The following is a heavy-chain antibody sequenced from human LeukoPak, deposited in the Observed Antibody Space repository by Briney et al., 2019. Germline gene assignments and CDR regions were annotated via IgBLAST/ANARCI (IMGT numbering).Heavy chain of an antibody. CDR2: ISYSGST. CDR3: ARHESGSHFDY. V-gene: IGHV4-59*08. CDR1: GGSISSYC. Sequence: NPSETLSLTCTVSGGSISSYCWSWIRQPPGKGLEWIGYISYSGSTHYNPSLKSRLTISVDTSKNQFSLKLTSVTAADTAVYYCARHESGSHFDYWGQGTLVTVSS. D-gene: IGHD1-26*01. J-gene: IGHJ4*02.